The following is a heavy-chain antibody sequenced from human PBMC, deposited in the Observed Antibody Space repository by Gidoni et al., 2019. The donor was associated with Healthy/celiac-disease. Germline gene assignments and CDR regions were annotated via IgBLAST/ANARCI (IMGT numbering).Heavy chain of an antibody. CDR1: GFTVSRDY. CDR2: IYSGGST. Sequence: EVKRVERGGGLNQPGGYLRLSGAAWGFTVSRDYMSWVRQAPGKGLEWVSVIYSGGSTYSADSVKVRFTISRDNSKNTLYLQMNSLRAEDTAVYYCARKTYYYDSSAGWYFDLWGRGTLVTVSS. D-gene: IGHD3-22*01. CDR3: ARKTYYYDSSAGWYFDL. V-gene: IGHV3-53*01. J-gene: IGHJ2*01.